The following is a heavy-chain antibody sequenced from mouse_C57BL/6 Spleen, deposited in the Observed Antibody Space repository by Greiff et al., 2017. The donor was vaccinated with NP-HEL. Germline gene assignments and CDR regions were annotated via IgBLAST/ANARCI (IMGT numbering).Heavy chain of an antibody. CDR3: ARSWDGYYAMDY. CDR2: IHPNSGST. Sequence: VQLQQSGAELVKPGASVKLSCKASGYTFTSYWMHWVKQRPGQGLEWIGMIHPNSGSTNYNEKFKSKATLTVDKSSSTAYMQLSSLTSEDSAVYYCARSWDGYYAMDYWGQGTSVTVSS. CDR1: GYTFTSYW. D-gene: IGHD2-3*01. V-gene: IGHV1-64*01. J-gene: IGHJ4*01.